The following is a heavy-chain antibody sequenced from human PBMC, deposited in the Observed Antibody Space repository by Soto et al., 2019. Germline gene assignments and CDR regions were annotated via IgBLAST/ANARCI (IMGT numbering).Heavy chain of an antibody. Sequence: PGGSLRLSCVASGFKFDDYGMTWVRQAPGKGLEWVSGIKWNGESTSYADSVKGRFTISRDNAKNTLYLQMNSLRAEDTAVYYCASTVVTGYWGQGTLVTVSS. CDR3: ASTVVTGY. CDR1: GFKFDDYG. V-gene: IGHV3-20*04. J-gene: IGHJ4*02. D-gene: IGHD4-17*01. CDR2: IKWNGEST.